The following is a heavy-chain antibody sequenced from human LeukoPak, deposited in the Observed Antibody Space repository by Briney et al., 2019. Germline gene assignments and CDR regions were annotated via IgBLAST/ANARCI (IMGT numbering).Heavy chain of an antibody. CDR1: GYTFTSYG. Sequence: ASVTVSCKASGYTFTSYGISWVRQAPGQGLEWMGWISAYNGNTNYAQKPQGRVTMTTDTSTSTAYMELRSLRSDDTAVYYCARQTYYYDSSGSGPFDPWGQGTLVTVSS. J-gene: IGHJ5*02. CDR2: ISAYNGNT. CDR3: ARQTYYYDSSGSGPFDP. D-gene: IGHD3-22*01. V-gene: IGHV1-18*01.